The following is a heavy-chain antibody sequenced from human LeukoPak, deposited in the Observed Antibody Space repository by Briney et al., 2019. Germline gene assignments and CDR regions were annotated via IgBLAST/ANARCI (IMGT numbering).Heavy chain of an antibody. CDR1: GYTFTSYD. D-gene: IGHD1-26*01. J-gene: IGHJ6*03. V-gene: IGHV1-8*03. CDR3: ARGVGRELYYYYMDV. CDR2: MNPNSGNT. Sequence: GASVKVSCKASGYTFTSYDINWVRQATGQGLEWMGWMNPNSGNTGYAQKFQGRVTITRNTSISTAYMELSSLRSEDTAVYYCARGVGRELYYYYMDVWGKGTTVTVSS.